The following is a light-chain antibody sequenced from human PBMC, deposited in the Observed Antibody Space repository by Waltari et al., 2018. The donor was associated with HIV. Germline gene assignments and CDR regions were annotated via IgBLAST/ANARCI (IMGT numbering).Light chain of an antibody. V-gene: IGLV2-14*03. Sequence: QSALTQPASVSGSPGQSITISCTGTSSDVGGYIYVSWYQQHPGKAPKLMIYDVSNRPSGVSNRFSGSKSGNTASLTISGLQAEDEADYYCSSYTSSSTYVFGTGTTVTVL. CDR3: SSYTSSSTYV. CDR2: DVS. CDR1: SSDVGGYIY. J-gene: IGLJ1*01.